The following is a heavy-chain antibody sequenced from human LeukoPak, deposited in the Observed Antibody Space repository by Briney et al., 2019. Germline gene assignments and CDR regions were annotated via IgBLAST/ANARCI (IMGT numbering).Heavy chain of an antibody. CDR3: ARRVTVSATNWFDP. CDR2: VYYTGST. J-gene: IGHJ5*02. CDR1: GGSISSYY. D-gene: IGHD5/OR15-5a*01. V-gene: IGHV4-59*01. Sequence: SETLSLTCTVSGGSISSYYWSWIRQPPGKGLEWIAYVYYTGSTNYNPSLKSRLTTSVDTSKNQFSLSLTSVTAADTAIYYCARRVTVSATNWFDPWGQGTLVTVSS.